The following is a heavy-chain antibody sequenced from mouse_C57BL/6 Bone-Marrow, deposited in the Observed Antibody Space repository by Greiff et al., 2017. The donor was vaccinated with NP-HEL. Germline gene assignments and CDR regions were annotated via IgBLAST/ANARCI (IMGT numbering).Heavy chain of an antibody. Sequence: QVQLKQSGPELVKPGASVKISCKASGYSFTSYYIHWVKQRPGQGLEWIGWIYPGSGNTKYNEKFKGKATLTADTSSSTAYMQLSSLTSEDSAVYYCARKFYWYFDVWGTGTTVTVSS. V-gene: IGHV1-66*01. CDR1: GYSFTSYY. CDR2: IYPGSGNT. J-gene: IGHJ1*03. CDR3: ARKFYWYFDV.